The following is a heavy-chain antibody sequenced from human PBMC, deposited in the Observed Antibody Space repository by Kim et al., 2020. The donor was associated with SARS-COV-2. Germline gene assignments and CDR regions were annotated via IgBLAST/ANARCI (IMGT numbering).Heavy chain of an antibody. V-gene: IGHV3-23*01. J-gene: IGHJ4*02. CDR2: TSGSGVST. CDR3: AKDGVHGTVTPYFFDY. Sequence: GGSLRLSCAASGFTFSSYAMTWVRQAPGKGLEWVSTTSGSGVSTYYADSVKGRFTISRDNSRSTLFLQMNSLRADDTAVYYCAKDGVHGTVTPYFFDYWGQGTLVTVSS. CDR1: GFTFSSYA. D-gene: IGHD4-17*01.